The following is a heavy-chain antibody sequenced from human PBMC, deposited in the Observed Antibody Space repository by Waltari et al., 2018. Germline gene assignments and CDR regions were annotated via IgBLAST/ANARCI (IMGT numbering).Heavy chain of an antibody. CDR3: ARGRWYSSSSGFDY. Sequence: QVQLQQWGAGLLKPSETLSPTCAVYGGSFSGSSWSWIRQPPGKGLEWIGEINHSGSTNYNPSLKSRVTISVDTSKNQFSLKLSSVTAADTAVYYCARGRWYSSSSGFDYWGQGTLVTVSS. CDR1: GGSFSGSS. J-gene: IGHJ4*02. D-gene: IGHD6-6*01. CDR2: INHSGST. V-gene: IGHV4-34*01.